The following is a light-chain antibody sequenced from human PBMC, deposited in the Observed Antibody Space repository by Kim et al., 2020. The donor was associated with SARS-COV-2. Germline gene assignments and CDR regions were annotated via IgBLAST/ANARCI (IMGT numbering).Light chain of an antibody. V-gene: IGKV3-11*01. CDR1: QSIGTS. CDR3: QQREDWPLT. J-gene: IGKJ4*01. CDR2: DAS. Sequence: EIVLTQSPVTLSLSPGERATLSCRASQSIGTSLAWFQQKPAQAPRLLIHDASDRATGIPARFSGSGSGTDFTLTISSLQPEDFAVYYCQQREDWPLTFGGGTKVDIK.